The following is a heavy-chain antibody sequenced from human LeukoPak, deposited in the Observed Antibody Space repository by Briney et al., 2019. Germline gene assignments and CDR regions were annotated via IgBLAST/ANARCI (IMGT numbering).Heavy chain of an antibody. CDR3: ARGPTYYYGSGSYRY. V-gene: IGHV4-34*01. D-gene: IGHD3-10*01. CDR2: INHSGST. CDR1: GGSFSGYY. J-gene: IGHJ4*02. Sequence: KPSETLSLTCAVYGGSFSGYYWGWLRQPPGKGLEWVGEINHSGSTNYNPSLKSRVTISVDTSKNQFSLKLSSVTAADTAVYYCARGPTYYYGSGSYRYWGQGTLVTVSS.